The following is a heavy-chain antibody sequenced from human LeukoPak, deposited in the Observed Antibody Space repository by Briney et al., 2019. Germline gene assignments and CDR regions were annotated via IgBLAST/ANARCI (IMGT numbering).Heavy chain of an antibody. CDR2: IYPGDSDT. CDR1: GYSFTSYW. D-gene: IGHD1-26*01. CDR3: ARPLWVGATTGGDY. V-gene: IGHV5-51*01. Sequence: GESLKISCQGSGYSFTSYWIGWVRQMPGKGLEWMGIIYPGDSDTRYSPSFQGKVTISADKSISTAYLQWSSLKASDTAMYYCARPLWVGATTGGDYWAREPWSPSPQ. J-gene: IGHJ4*02.